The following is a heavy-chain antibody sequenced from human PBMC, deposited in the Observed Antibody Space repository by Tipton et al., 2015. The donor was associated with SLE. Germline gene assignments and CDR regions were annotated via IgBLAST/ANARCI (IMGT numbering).Heavy chain of an antibody. V-gene: IGHV3-23*01. Sequence: SLRLSCAAPGFTFSSYAMSWVRQAPGKGLEWVSAISGSGGSTYYADSVKGRFTISRDNSKNTLYLQMNSLRAEDTAVYYCAKPLGYCSSTSCYPAAFDIWGQGTMVTVSS. CDR3: AKPLGYCSSTSCYPAAFDI. CDR2: ISGSGGST. J-gene: IGHJ3*02. CDR1: GFTFSSYA. D-gene: IGHD2-2*01.